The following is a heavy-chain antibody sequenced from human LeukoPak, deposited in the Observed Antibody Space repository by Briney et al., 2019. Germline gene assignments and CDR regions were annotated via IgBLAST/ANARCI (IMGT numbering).Heavy chain of an antibody. CDR1: GGSFSGYY. D-gene: IGHD6-6*01. CDR2: INHSVST. V-gene: IGHV4-34*01. CDR3: ASRDNSSSSFY. J-gene: IGHJ4*02. Sequence: SETLFLTCAVSGGSFSGYYWSWIRHPPRKGLEWIGEINHSVSTNYNPSLKSRVTISVDTSKNQFSLNLSSVTAADTAVYYCASRDNSSSSFYWGQGTLVTVPS.